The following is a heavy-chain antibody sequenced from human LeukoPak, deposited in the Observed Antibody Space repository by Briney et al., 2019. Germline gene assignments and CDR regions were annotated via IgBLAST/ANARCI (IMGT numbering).Heavy chain of an antibody. J-gene: IGHJ6*02. CDR1: GFTFSSYA. Sequence: GGSLRLSCSASGFTFSSYAMHWVRQAPGKGLEYVSAISSNGGSTYYADSVKGRFTISRDNSKNTLYLQMSSLRAEDTAVYYCAKDRHYDFWSGYYYYYYYGMDVWGQGTTVTVSS. CDR2: ISSNGGST. D-gene: IGHD3-3*01. CDR3: AKDRHYDFWSGYYYYYYYGMDV. V-gene: IGHV3-64D*06.